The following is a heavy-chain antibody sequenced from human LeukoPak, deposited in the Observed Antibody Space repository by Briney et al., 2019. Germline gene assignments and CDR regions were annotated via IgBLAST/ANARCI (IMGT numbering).Heavy chain of an antibody. D-gene: IGHD3-3*01. CDR3: ARGYDFWSGTFDY. J-gene: IGHJ4*02. V-gene: IGHV4-59*08. CDR2: IYYSGST. CDR1: GGSISSYY. Sequence: SETLSLTCTVSGGSISSYYWSWIRQPPGKGLEWIGYIYYSGSTNYNPSLKSRVTISVDTSKNQFSLKLSSVTAADTAVYYCARGYDFWSGTFDYWGQGTLVTVSS.